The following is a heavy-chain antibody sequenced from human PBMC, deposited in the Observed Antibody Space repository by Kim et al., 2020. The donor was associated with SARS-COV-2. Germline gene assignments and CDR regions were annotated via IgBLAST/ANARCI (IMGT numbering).Heavy chain of an antibody. CDR3: ATRTVSAIGATYDY. Sequence: GGSLRLSCAASGFTFSSCAMSWARQAPGKGLEWVSSITAGGGSTYYADSVKGRFTISRDNSKNTLYLQMNSLRAEDTALYYCATRTVSAIGATYDYWGQGTLVTVSS. V-gene: IGHV3-23*01. D-gene: IGHD2-8*01. CDR1: GFTFSSCA. CDR2: ITAGGGST. J-gene: IGHJ4*02.